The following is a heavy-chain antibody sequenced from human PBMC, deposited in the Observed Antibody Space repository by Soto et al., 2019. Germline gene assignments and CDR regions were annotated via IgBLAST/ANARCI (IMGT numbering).Heavy chain of an antibody. V-gene: IGHV4-39*01. CDR1: GGSISSSSYF. J-gene: IGHJ5*02. CDR2: IYYSGST. D-gene: IGHD2-21*02. CDR3: ARHPSDFWFDP. Sequence: QLQLQESGPGLVKPSETLSLTCSVSGGSISSSSYFWGWIRQPPGKVLEWIGRIYYSGSTYYKPSLKSRVTVSGDTSKHQFALTLSSVTAADTAVYYCARHPSDFWFDPWGQGTLVTVSS.